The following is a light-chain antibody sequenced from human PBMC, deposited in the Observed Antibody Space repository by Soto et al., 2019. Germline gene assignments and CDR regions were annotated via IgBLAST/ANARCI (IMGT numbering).Light chain of an antibody. CDR1: QSVSSSY. J-gene: IGKJ2*01. CDR2: GAS. Sequence: EIVLTQSPGTLSLSPGERATLSCRASQSVSSSYLAWYQQKPGQAPRLLIYGASSRATGIPDRFSGSGSGTDFTLTISRLVPEDFAVYYCQQYGSSGYTFGQGTKLEIK. CDR3: QQYGSSGYT. V-gene: IGKV3-20*01.